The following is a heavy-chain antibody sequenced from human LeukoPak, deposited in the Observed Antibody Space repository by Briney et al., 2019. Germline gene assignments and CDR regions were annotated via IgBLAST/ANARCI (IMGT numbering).Heavy chain of an antibody. CDR3: ARDNGNKYYFDY. D-gene: IGHD2-8*01. V-gene: IGHV3-11*05. Sequence: PGGSLRLSCAASGFMFRDYFMSWIRQAPGKELEWISYISSNSKYTKYADSVKGRFTISRDNAKKSLYLQMNSLRAEDTAVYYCARDNGNKYYFDYWGQGTLVTVSS. CDR1: GFMFRDYF. CDR2: ISSNSKYT. J-gene: IGHJ4*02.